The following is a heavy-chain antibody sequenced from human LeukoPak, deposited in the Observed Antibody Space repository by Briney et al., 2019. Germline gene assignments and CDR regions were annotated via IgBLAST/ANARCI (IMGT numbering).Heavy chain of an antibody. V-gene: IGHV4-39*07. CDR1: GDSISKSNYY. CDR3: AREGSEGIGPYFDY. D-gene: IGHD2-15*01. CDR2: IYYSGST. Sequence: SETLSLTCTVSGDSISKSNYYWGWIRQPPGKDLECIGTIYYSGSTYYNPSLKSRVTISVDTSKNQFSLKLSSVTAADTAVYYCAREGSEGIGPYFDYWGQGTLVTVSS. J-gene: IGHJ4*02.